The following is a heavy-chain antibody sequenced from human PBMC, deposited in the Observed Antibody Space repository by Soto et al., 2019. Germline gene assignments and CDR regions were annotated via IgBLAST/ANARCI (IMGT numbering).Heavy chain of an antibody. Sequence: QVQLVQSGAEVKKPGSSVKVTCKASGGTFSSYAISWVRQAPGQGLEWMGGIIPIFGTANYAQKFQGRVTITADKSTSTAYMELSSLRSEDTAVYYCARAPLGVGATIRHFDYWGQGTLVTVSS. CDR3: ARAPLGVGATIRHFDY. V-gene: IGHV1-69*06. CDR1: GGTFSSYA. D-gene: IGHD1-26*01. J-gene: IGHJ4*02. CDR2: IIPIFGTA.